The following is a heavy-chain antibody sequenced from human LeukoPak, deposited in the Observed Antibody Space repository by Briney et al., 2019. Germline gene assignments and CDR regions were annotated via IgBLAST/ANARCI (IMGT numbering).Heavy chain of an antibody. Sequence: GGSPRLSCAASGFTFSSYEMNWVRQAPGKGLEWVSYISSSGSTIYYADSVKGRFTISRDNAKNSLYLQMNSLRAEDTAVYYCARDYSSGWLYYFDYWGQGTLVTVSS. CDR1: GFTFSSYE. CDR3: ARDYSSGWLYYFDY. CDR2: ISSSGSTI. V-gene: IGHV3-48*03. J-gene: IGHJ4*02. D-gene: IGHD6-19*01.